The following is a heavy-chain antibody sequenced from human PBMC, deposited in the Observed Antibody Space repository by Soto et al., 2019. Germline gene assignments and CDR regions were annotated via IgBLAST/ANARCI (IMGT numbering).Heavy chain of an antibody. Sequence: PSETLSLTCTVSGGSISSSSYYWGWIRQPPGKGLEWIGSIYYSGNTYYNPSLKSRVTISVDTSKNQFSLKLSSVTAADTAVYYCARDSAPVDGMDVWGQGTTVTVSS. J-gene: IGHJ6*02. CDR3: ARDSAPVDGMDV. V-gene: IGHV4-39*07. CDR1: GGSISSSSYY. CDR2: IYYSGNT.